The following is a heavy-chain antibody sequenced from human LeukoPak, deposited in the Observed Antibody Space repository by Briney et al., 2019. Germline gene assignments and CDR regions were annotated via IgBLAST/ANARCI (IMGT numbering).Heavy chain of an antibody. Sequence: PSETLSLTCTVSGGSISSYYWSWIRQPPGKGLEWIGYIYYSGSTNYNPSLKSRVTISVDTSKNQFSLKLSSVTAADTAVYYCVRGDSSGYDYRDYFDYWGQGTLVTVSS. D-gene: IGHD3-22*01. J-gene: IGHJ4*02. V-gene: IGHV4-59*01. CDR1: GGSISSYY. CDR2: IYYSGST. CDR3: VRGDSSGYDYRDYFDY.